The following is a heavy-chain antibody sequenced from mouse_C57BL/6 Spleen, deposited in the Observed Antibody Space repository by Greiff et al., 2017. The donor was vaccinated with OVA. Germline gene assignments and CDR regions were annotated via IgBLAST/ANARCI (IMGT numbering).Heavy chain of an antibody. Sequence: EVKLQESGAELVRPGASVKLSCTASGFNIKDYYMHWVKQRPEQGLEWIGRIDPEDGDTEYAPKFPGKATMTADTSSNTASLQLSSLTSEDTAVYYCTTFYGSSPYYAMDYWGQGTSVTVSS. CDR3: TTFYGSSPYYAMDY. CDR1: GFNIKDYY. D-gene: IGHD1-1*01. CDR2: IDPEDGDT. J-gene: IGHJ4*01. V-gene: IGHV14-1*01.